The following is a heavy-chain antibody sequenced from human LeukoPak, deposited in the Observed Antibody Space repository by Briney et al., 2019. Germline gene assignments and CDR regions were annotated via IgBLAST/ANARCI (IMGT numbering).Heavy chain of an antibody. CDR2: IYYSGST. J-gene: IGHJ4*02. D-gene: IGHD2-2*01. Sequence: SETLSLTCTVSGGSISSHYWSWIRQPPGKGLEWIGYIYYSGSTNYNPSLKSRVTIPVDTSKNQFSLKLSSVTAADTAVYYCARQYCSSSSCGYYFDYWGQGTLVTVSS. CDR3: ARQYCSSSSCGYYFDY. V-gene: IGHV4-59*11. CDR1: GGSISSHY.